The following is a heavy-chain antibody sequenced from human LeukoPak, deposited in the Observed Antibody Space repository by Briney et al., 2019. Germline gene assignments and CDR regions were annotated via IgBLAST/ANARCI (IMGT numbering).Heavy chain of an antibody. CDR1: GFTVSSNY. CDR2: IKQDGSEK. J-gene: IGHJ4*02. Sequence: PGGSLRLSCAASGFTVSSNYMSWVRQAPGKGLEWVANIKQDGSEKYYVDSVKGRFTISRDNSKNSLYLQMNSLRAEDTAVYYCARGSAYHIYWGQGTLVTVSS. CDR3: ARGSAYHIY. D-gene: IGHD3-16*01. V-gene: IGHV3-7*04.